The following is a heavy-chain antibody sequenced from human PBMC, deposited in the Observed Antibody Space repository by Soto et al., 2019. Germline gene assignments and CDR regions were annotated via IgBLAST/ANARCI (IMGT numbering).Heavy chain of an antibody. CDR3: ARDRMGITAAGTFDY. J-gene: IGHJ4*02. CDR2: IYHSGST. D-gene: IGHD6-13*01. V-gene: IGHV4-4*02. CDR1: GGSISSSNW. Sequence: SETLSLTCAVSGGSISSSNWWSWVRQPPGKGLEWIGEIYHSGSTNYNQSVKGRVTISVDKSKNQFSLKLSSLTAADTAVYYCARDRMGITAAGTFDYWGQGTLVTVSS.